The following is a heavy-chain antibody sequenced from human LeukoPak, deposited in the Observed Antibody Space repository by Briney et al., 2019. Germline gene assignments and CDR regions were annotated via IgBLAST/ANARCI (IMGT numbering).Heavy chain of an antibody. J-gene: IGHJ3*02. CDR3: ARFPCSGDSCYSGIRAFDI. D-gene: IGHD2-15*01. CDR1: GGSFSGYY. CDR2: INHSGST. Sequence: SETLSLTCAVYGGSFSGYYWNWIRQSPGKGLEWIAEINHSGSTNYNPSLKSRVIISVDTSKKQFYLRLSSVTAADTAVYYCARFPCSGDSCYSGIRAFDIWGQGTMGTVSS. V-gene: IGHV4-34*01.